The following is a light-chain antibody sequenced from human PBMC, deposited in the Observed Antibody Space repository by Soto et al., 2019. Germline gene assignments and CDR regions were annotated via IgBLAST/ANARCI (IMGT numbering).Light chain of an antibody. CDR3: DSYTSSSSYA. J-gene: IGLJ1*01. CDR1: GSDVGAYRY. V-gene: IGLV2-14*01. Sequence: QSALTQPASVSGSPGQSITISYTGTGSDVGAYRYVSWYQQHPGQAPKLIIYDVSNRPSGVSDRFSGSKSGNTASLTISGLQSEDEADYYCDSYTSSSSYAFGTGTKVTVL. CDR2: DVS.